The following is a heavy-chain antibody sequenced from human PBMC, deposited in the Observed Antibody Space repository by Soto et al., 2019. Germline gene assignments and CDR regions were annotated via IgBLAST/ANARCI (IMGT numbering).Heavy chain of an antibody. V-gene: IGHV1-69*12. D-gene: IGHD1-20*01. J-gene: IGHJ6*02. CDR1: GGTFSSYA. CDR3: ASQMGVTGNYEDYYGMDV. Sequence: QVQLVQSGAEVKKPGSSVKVSCKASGGTFSSYAISWVRQAPGQGLEWMGGIIPIFGTANYAQTFQGRVTITADESTSTAYMELSSLRSEDPAVYYCASQMGVTGNYEDYYGMDVWGQGTTVTVSS. CDR2: IIPIFGTA.